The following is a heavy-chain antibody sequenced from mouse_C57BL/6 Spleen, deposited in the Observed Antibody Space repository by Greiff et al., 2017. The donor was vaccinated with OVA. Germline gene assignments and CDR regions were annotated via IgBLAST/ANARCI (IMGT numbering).Heavy chain of an antibody. CDR3: TTLTDFDY. CDR2: IDPENGDT. CDR1: GFNIKDDY. J-gene: IGHJ2*01. V-gene: IGHV14-4*01. Sequence: DVKLQESGAELVRPGASVKLSCTASGFNIKDDYMHWVKQRPEQGLEWIGWIDPENGDTEYASKFQGKATITADTSSNTAYLQLSSLTSEDTAVYYCTTLTDFDYWGQGTTLTVSS. D-gene: IGHD2-13*01.